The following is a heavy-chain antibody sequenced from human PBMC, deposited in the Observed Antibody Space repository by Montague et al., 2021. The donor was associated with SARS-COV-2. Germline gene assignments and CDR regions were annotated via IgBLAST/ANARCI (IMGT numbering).Heavy chain of an antibody. Sequence: PALVTPTQTLTLTCTFSGFSLSTSGMCVSWIRQPPGKALEWLAVIDWDDDKSYSTPLKTRLTISKDTSKNQVVLTMTNMDPVDTATYYCARMPDQVWLDYWGQGILVTVSS. CDR1: GFSLSTSGMC. V-gene: IGHV2-70*01. CDR3: ARMPDQVWLDY. D-gene: IGHD5-18*01. CDR2: IDWDDDK. J-gene: IGHJ4*02.